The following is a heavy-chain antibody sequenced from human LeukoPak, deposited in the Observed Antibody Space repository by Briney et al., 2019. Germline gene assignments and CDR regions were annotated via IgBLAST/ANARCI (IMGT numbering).Heavy chain of an antibody. D-gene: IGHD3-3*01. CDR3: ARVARITIFGVVTPYFDY. CDR1: GGSISSGDYY. Sequence: PSETLSLTCTVSGGSISSGDYYWSWIRQPPGKGLEWIGYTYYSGSTYYNPSLKSRVTISVDTSKNQFSLKLYSVTAADTAVYYCARVARITIFGVVTPYFDYWGQGTLVTVSS. J-gene: IGHJ4*02. CDR2: TYYSGST. V-gene: IGHV4-30-4*08.